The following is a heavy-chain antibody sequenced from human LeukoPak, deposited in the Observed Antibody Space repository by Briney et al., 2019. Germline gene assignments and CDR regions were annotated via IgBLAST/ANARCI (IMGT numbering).Heavy chain of an antibody. D-gene: IGHD6-19*01. V-gene: IGHV1-2*02. CDR1: GYTFTGYY. CDR3: ARVGGWHDAFDI. J-gene: IGHJ3*02. CDR2: INPNSGGT. Sequence: ASVKVSCKASGYTFTGYYMPWVRQAPGQGLEWMGWINPNSGGTNYAQKFQGRVTMTRDTSISAAYMELSRLRSDDTAVYYCARVGGWHDAFDIWGQGTMVTVSS.